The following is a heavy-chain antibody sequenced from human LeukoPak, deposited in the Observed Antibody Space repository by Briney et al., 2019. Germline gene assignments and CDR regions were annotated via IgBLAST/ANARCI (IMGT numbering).Heavy chain of an antibody. CDR1: GYTFTSYW. V-gene: IGHV5-51*01. Sequence: GESLKISCKGSGYTFTSYWIGWVRQMPGKGLEWMGIIYPGDSHTRYSPSFQGQVTISADKSISTAYLQWSSLKASDTAIYYCARLPSRYSSSWPDFTPSIDYWGQGTLATVSS. CDR3: ARLPSRYSSSWPDFTPSIDY. CDR2: IYPGDSHT. D-gene: IGHD6-13*01. J-gene: IGHJ4*02.